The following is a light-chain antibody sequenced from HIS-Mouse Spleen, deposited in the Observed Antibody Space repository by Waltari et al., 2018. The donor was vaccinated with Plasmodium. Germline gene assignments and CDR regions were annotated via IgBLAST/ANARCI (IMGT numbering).Light chain of an antibody. V-gene: IGKV3-20*01. J-gene: IGKJ2*01. CDR2: GAS. Sequence: EIVLTQSPGTLSLSPGERATLSCRASQSVSSSYLAWYQQKPVQAPRLRIYGASSRATGIPDRFSGSGSGTDFTLTISRLEPEDFAVYYCQQYGSSPPYTFGQGTKLEIK. CDR3: QQYGSSPPYT. CDR1: QSVSSSY.